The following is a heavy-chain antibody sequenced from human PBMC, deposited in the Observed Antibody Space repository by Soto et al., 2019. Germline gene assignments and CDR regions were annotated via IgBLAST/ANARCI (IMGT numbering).Heavy chain of an antibody. CDR2: IFPGGVNI. D-gene: IGHD1-26*01. CDR3: ARDRDKVGATPGDFDL. Sequence: ASVKVSCKAIGYSFTSHYMHWVRQAPGQGLEWMGTIFPGGVNIAYAQKFKGRVTISRDNAKNSLYLQMNSLRAEDTAVYYCARDRDKVGATPGDFDLWGRGTLVTVSS. J-gene: IGHJ2*01. V-gene: IGHV1-46*01. CDR1: GYSFTSHY.